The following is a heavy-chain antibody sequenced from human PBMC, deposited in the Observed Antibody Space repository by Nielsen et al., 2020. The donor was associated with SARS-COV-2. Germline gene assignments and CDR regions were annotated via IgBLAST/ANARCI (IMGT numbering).Heavy chain of an antibody. CDR2: INPSGGST. Sequence: ASVKVSCKASGYTFTSYYMHWVRQAPGQGLEWMGIINPSGGSTSYAQKFQGRVTMTRDTSTSTVYMELRSLRSDDTAVYYCARDTMIVVVITSYYYGMDVWGQGTTVTVSS. D-gene: IGHD3-22*01. V-gene: IGHV1-46*01. CDR3: ARDTMIVVVITSYYYGMDV. J-gene: IGHJ6*02. CDR1: GYTFTSYY.